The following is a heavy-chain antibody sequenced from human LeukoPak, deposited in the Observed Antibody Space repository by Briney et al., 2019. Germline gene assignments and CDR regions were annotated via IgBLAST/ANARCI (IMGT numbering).Heavy chain of an antibody. CDR1: GGSVSSGSYY. CDR2: IYDSGST. Sequence: SETLSLTCTVSGGSVSSGSYYWNWIRQPPGKGLEWIGYIYDSGSTNYNPSLKSRVIISVDTSKNQFPLKVNSVTAADTAVYYCARDDGGGWTGFDYWGQGALVTVSS. D-gene: IGHD2-15*01. CDR3: ARDDGGGWTGFDY. J-gene: IGHJ4*02. V-gene: IGHV4-61*01.